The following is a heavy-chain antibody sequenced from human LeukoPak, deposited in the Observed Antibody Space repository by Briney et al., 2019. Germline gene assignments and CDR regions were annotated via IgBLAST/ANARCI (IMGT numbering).Heavy chain of an antibody. V-gene: IGHV3-21*01. J-gene: IGHJ3*02. D-gene: IGHD1/OR15-1a*01. CDR3: ARQMEQIDDAFDI. CDR1: GFTFSSYS. CDR2: ISSSSSYI. Sequence: PGGSLRLSCAASGFTFSSYSMNWVRQAPGKGLEWVSSISSSSSYIYYADSVKGRFTISRDNAKNSLYLQMNSLRAEDTAVYYCARQMEQIDDAFDIWGQGTMVTVSS.